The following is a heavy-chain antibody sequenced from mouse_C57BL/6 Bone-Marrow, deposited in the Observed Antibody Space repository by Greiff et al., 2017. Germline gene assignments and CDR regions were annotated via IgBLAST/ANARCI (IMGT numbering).Heavy chain of an antibody. CDR2: IYPRSGNT. CDR3: ATDFTTVVGGNY. D-gene: IGHD1-1*01. CDR1: GYTFTSYG. J-gene: IGHJ2*01. V-gene: IGHV1-81*01. Sequence: QVQLQQSGAELARPGASVKLSCKSSGYTFTSYGISWVKQRTGQGLEWIGEIYPRSGNTYYNEKFKGKATLTADKSSSTAYMELRSLTSEDCAVYFCATDFTTVVGGNYWGQGTTLTVSS.